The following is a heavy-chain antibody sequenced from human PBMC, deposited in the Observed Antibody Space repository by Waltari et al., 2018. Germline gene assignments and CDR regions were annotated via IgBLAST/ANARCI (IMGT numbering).Heavy chain of an antibody. CDR2: INHSGST. J-gene: IGHJ6*02. CDR1: GGSFSGYY. V-gene: IGHV4-34*01. D-gene: IGHD3-3*01. Sequence: QVQLQQWGAGLLKPSETLSLTCAVYGGSFSGYYWSWIRQPPGKGLEWIGEINHSGSTNYNPSLKSRVTISVDTSKNQFSLKLSSVTAADTAVYYCARGRITIFGVVIPYYYYGMDVWGQGTTVTVSS. CDR3: ARGRITIFGVVIPYYYYGMDV.